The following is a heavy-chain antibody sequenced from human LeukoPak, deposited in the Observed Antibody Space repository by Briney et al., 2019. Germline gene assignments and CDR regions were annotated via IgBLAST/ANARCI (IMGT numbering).Heavy chain of an antibody. CDR1: GFTLSRYA. D-gene: IGHD2-21*01. V-gene: IGHV3-23*01. CDR2: IASDGDT. Sequence: PGRSLRLSCAASGFTLSRYAMTWVRQAPGKGLEWVSSIASDGDTFYADSVKGRFTISRDISKNTLHLQMNGLRADDTAVYFCAKEAYRHLDLHSWGQGTLVTVSS. CDR3: AKEAYRHLDLHS. J-gene: IGHJ4*02.